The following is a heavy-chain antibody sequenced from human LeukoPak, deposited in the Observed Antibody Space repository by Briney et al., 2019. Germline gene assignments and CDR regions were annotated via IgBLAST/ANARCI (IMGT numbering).Heavy chain of an antibody. D-gene: IGHD1-26*01. J-gene: IGHJ4*02. CDR1: GFTFSSYA. V-gene: IGHV3-23*01. CDR3: AKDRQGSGSYHRWFDY. Sequence: TGGSLRLSCAASGFTFSSYAMSWVRQAPGKGLDWVSAISGSGGSTYYADSVKGRFTISRDNSKNTLYLQMNSLRAEDTAVYYCAKDRQGSGSYHRWFDYWGQGTLVTVSS. CDR2: ISGSGGST.